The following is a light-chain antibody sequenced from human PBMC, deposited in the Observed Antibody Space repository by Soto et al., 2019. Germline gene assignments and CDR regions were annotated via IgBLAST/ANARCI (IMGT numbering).Light chain of an antibody. CDR3: QQYGSSPRT. Sequence: EFVLTQSPGTLSLSPGERATLSCRASQSVSSSYLAWYQQKPGQAPRLLIYGASSRATGIPDWFSGSGSGTDFTLTISRLEPEDFAVYYCQQYGSSPRTFGQGTKVEFK. V-gene: IGKV3-20*01. CDR2: GAS. CDR1: QSVSSSY. J-gene: IGKJ1*01.